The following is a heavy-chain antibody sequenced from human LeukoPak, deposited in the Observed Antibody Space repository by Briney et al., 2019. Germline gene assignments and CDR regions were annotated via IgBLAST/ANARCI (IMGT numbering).Heavy chain of an antibody. Sequence: GGSLRLSCAGYGFTFSNYGMNWVRQAAGKGLEWVSGISPSGDITYYVDSVKGRFTISRDNSKNAFYLRMNSLRAEDTAVYYCAKDSGWLRFHYWGQGTLVTVSS. CDR2: ISPSGDIT. CDR3: AKDSGWLRFHY. D-gene: IGHD5-12*01. V-gene: IGHV3-23*01. J-gene: IGHJ4*02. CDR1: GFTFSNYG.